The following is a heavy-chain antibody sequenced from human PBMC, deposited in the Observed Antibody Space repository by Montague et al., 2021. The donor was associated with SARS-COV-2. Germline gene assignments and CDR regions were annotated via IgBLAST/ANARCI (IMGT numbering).Heavy chain of an antibody. CDR1: GGFISSGGYY. Sequence: TLSLTCTVSGGFISSGGYYWSWIRQHPGKGLEWIGYIYYSGSTYYNPSLKSRVTISVDTSKNQFSLKLSSVTAADMAVYYCARSPEPMIVLVITSLNWYFDLWGRGTLVTVSS. V-gene: IGHV4-31*03. CDR3: ARSPEPMIVLVITSLNWYFDL. J-gene: IGHJ2*01. CDR2: IYYSGST. D-gene: IGHD3-22*01.